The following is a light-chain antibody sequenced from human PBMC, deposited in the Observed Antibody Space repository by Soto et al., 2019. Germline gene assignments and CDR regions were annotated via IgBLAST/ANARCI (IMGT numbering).Light chain of an antibody. V-gene: IGKV3-15*01. J-gene: IGKJ5*01. CDR2: DAS. CDR1: QSISSN. Sequence: EIMMTQSPATLSVSPGDRATLSCRASQSISSNLAWYQQKPGQAPRLLIYDASTRATGVPARFSGSGSGTEFTLTISSLQSEDFAVYYCQQYNNLVITFGQGTRLEIK. CDR3: QQYNNLVIT.